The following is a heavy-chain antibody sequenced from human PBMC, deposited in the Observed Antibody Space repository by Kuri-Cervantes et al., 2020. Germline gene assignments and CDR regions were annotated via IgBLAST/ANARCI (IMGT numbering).Heavy chain of an antibody. CDR2: ISGSGGST. CDR3: ASIYGYSTGEGGF. V-gene: IGHV3-23*01. J-gene: IGHJ4*02. D-gene: IGHD6-19*01. CDR1: GFTFSSYA. Sequence: GESLKISCAASGFTFSSYAMSWVRQAPGKGLEWVSAISGSGGSTYYADSVKGRFTISRDNSKNTLYLQMNSLRAEDTAVYYCASIYGYSTGEGGFWGQGTLVTVSS.